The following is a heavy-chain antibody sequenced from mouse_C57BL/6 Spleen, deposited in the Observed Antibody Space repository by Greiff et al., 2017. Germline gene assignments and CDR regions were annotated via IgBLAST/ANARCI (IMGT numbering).Heavy chain of an antibody. V-gene: IGHV1-69*01. CDR3: ARRVYDGYWYFDV. D-gene: IGHD2-3*01. J-gene: IGHJ1*03. CDR1: GYTFTSYW. CDR2: IDPSDSYT. Sequence: QVQLQQSGAELVMPGASVKLSCKASGYTFTSYWMHWVKQRPGQGLEWIGEIDPSDSYTNYNQKFKGKSTLTVDKSSSTAYMQLSSLTSEDSAVYYCARRVYDGYWYFDVWGTGTTVTVSS.